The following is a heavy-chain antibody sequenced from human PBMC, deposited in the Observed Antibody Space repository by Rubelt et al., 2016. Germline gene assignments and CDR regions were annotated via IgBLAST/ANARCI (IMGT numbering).Heavy chain of an antibody. Sequence: SCAASGFTFSSYAMTWVRQAPGKGLVWVSSVSDSGSKSYYADSVKGRFAISRDNVKNSLYLQMSGLRAEETAVYYCARGDGHTPTFDYWGQGTLVTVSS. CDR2: VSDSGSKS. D-gene: IGHD5-24*01. CDR3: ARGDGHTPTFDY. V-gene: IGHV3-23*01. J-gene: IGHJ4*02. CDR1: GFTFSSYA.